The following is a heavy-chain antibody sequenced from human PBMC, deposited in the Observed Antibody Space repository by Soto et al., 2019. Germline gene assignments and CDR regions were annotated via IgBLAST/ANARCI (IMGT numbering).Heavy chain of an antibody. J-gene: IGHJ4*02. Sequence: QVQLVESGGGVVQPGRSLRLSRAASGFTFSSYGMHWVRQAPGKGLEWVAVIWYDGSNKYYADSVKGRFTISRDNSKNTLYLQMNSLRAEDTAVYYCARGGQWLASDYWGQGTLVTVSS. V-gene: IGHV3-33*01. D-gene: IGHD6-19*01. CDR1: GFTFSSYG. CDR3: ARGGQWLASDY. CDR2: IWYDGSNK.